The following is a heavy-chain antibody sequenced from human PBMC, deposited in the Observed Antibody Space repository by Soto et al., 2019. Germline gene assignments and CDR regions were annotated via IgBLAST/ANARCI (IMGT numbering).Heavy chain of an antibody. CDR2: ISGSGIST. V-gene: IGHV3-23*01. Sequence: EVQLLESGGGLVQPGGSLRLSCAASGFTFSSYAMSWVRQAPGKGLEWVSAISGSGISTYYADSVKGRFTISRDNPKNTLYLKMNSLRAEDTAVYYCAKDLGYSTGWEPFDYWGQGTLVTVSS. CDR1: GFTFSSYA. CDR3: AKDLGYSTGWEPFDY. D-gene: IGHD6-19*01. J-gene: IGHJ4*02.